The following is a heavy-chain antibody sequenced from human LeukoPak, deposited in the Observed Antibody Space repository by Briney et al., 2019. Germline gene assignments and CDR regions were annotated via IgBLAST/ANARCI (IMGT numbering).Heavy chain of an antibody. J-gene: IGHJ3*02. CDR1: GFTFSSYA. CDR3: ARAPGSSGYYDAFDI. Sequence: GGSLRLSCAASGFTFSSYATHWVRQAPGKGLEWVAVISYDGSNKYYADSVKGRLTISRDNSKNTLYLQMNSLRAEDTAVYYCARAPGSSGYYDAFDIWGQGTIVTVSS. CDR2: ISYDGSNK. V-gene: IGHV3-30-3*01. D-gene: IGHD3-22*01.